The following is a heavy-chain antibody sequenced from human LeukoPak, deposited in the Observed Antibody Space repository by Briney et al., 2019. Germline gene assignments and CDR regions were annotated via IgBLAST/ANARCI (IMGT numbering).Heavy chain of an antibody. J-gene: IGHJ5*02. V-gene: IGHV4-34*01. CDR2: INHSGST. D-gene: IGHD6-13*01. CDR3: ARGIIAAAATSWFDP. Sequence: SETLSLTCAVYGGSFSGYYWSWIRQPPGKGLEWIGEINHSGSTNYNPSLKSRVTISVDTSKNQFSLKLSSVTAADTAVYYCARGIIAAAATSWFDPWGQGTLVTVSS. CDR1: GGSFSGYY.